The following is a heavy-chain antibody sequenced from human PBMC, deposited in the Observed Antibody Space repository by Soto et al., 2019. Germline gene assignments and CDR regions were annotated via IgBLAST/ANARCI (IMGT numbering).Heavy chain of an antibody. D-gene: IGHD1-7*01. Sequence: SVKVSCKASGGTFSSYAISWVRQAPGQGLEWMGGIIPIFGTANYAQKFQGRVTITADESTSTPYLELSSMRSEDTAVYYCAGCLELQSSGFDYWGQGTLVTVSS. J-gene: IGHJ4*02. CDR1: GGTFSSYA. V-gene: IGHV1-69*13. CDR2: IIPIFGTA. CDR3: AGCLELQSSGFDY.